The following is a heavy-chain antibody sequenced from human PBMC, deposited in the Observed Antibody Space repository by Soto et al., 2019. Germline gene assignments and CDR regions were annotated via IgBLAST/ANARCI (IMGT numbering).Heavy chain of an antibody. CDR3: TTDWNYYYYYGMDV. J-gene: IGHJ6*02. CDR2: IKSKTDGGTT. CDR1: GFTFSNAW. V-gene: IGHV3-15*01. D-gene: IGHD1-1*01. Sequence: PGGSLRLSCAASGFTFSNAWMNWVRQAPGKGLEWVGRIKSKTDGGTTDYAAPVKGRFTISKDDSKNTLYLQMNSLKTEDTAVYYCTTDWNYYYYYGMDVWGQGTTVTVSS.